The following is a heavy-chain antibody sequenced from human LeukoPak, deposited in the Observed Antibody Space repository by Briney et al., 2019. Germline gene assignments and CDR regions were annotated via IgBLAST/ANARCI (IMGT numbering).Heavy chain of an antibody. V-gene: IGHV4-59*08. CDR3: ARQPDYYYPYFDY. Sequence: SETLSLTCTVSGGSINGYYWSWIRQPPGKGLEWIGYTYYSGSTNYSPSLKSRVTISVDTSKNQFSLRLNSVTAADTAVYYCARQPDYYYPYFDYWGQGSLVTVST. D-gene: IGHD3-10*01. CDR2: TYYSGST. CDR1: GGSINGYY. J-gene: IGHJ4*02.